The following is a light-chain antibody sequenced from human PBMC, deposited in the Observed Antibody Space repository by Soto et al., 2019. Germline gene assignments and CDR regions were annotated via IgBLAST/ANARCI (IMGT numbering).Light chain of an antibody. Sequence: EIVLTQSPATLSLSAGERAALSCRASQSVSNYLAWYQQKPGQAPRLLIYDASNRATGIPAKFSGSASGTDFTLTISRLEPEDFTVYYCHHYETFGQGTKVDI. V-gene: IGKV3-11*01. CDR2: DAS. CDR3: HHYET. J-gene: IGKJ1*01. CDR1: QSVSNY.